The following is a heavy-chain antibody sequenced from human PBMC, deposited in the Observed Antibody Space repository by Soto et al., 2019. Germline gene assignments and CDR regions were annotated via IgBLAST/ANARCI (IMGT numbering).Heavy chain of an antibody. CDR2: IWYAGSIK. CDR1: GFSLSTSG. Sequence: QVHLVESGGGVVQPGRSLKLSCAASGFSLSTSGMHWVRQAPGKGLEWLAVIWYAGSIKNYADSVKGRFTISRDNSKDTVYLQMNSLTAEDMAVYFCVRGVGNYYHGMDVWGQGTTVTVSS. V-gene: IGHV3-33*01. D-gene: IGHD3-10*01. J-gene: IGHJ6*02. CDR3: VRGVGNYYHGMDV.